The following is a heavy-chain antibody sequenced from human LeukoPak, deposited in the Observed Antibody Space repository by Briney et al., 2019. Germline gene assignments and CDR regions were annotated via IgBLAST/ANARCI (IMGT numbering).Heavy chain of an antibody. CDR3: ARVRVVAAAGYYFDY. J-gene: IGHJ4*02. V-gene: IGHV4-61*08. Sequence: SETLSLTCTVSGGSISSGDYYWSWIRQPPEKGLEWIGYIYYSGSTNCNPFLKSRVTISVDTSKNQFSLKLTSVTAADTAVYYCARVRVVAAAGYYFDYWGQGTLVTVSS. CDR2: IYYSGST. CDR1: GGSISSGDYY. D-gene: IGHD6-13*01.